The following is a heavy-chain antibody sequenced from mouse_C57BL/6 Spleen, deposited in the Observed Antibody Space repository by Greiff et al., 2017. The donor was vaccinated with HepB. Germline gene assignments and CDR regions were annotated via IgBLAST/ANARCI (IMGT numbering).Heavy chain of an antibody. D-gene: IGHD1-1*01. CDR1: GFTFSSYA. CDR2: ISDGGSYT. CDR3: ARSYYYGSSLFAY. J-gene: IGHJ3*01. V-gene: IGHV5-4*01. Sequence: EVQVVESGGGLVKPGGSLKLSCAASGFTFSSYAMSWVRQTPEKRLEWVATISDGGSYTYYPDNVKGRFTISRDNAKNNLYLQMSHLKSEDTALYYCARSYYYGSSLFAYWGQGTLVTVSA.